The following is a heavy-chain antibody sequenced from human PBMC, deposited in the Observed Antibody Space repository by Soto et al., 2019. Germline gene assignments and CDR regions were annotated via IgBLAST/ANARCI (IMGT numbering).Heavy chain of an antibody. D-gene: IGHD6-19*01. CDR1: GGSVSRGDYY. J-gene: IGHJ4*02. Sequence: SETLSLTCTVSGGSVSRGDYYWSWIRHPPGKGLEWIGDIYYTGFTFYNPSLKSRLTISLDSSKNQFSLRLNSVTAADTAVYFCARAYRINGWSDYFFDYWGQGTLVTVSS. CDR2: IYYTGFT. V-gene: IGHV4-30-4*08. CDR3: ARAYRINGWSDYFFDY.